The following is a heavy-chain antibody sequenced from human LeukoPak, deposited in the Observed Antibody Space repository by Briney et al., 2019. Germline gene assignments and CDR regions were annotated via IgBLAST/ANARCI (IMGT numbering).Heavy chain of an antibody. D-gene: IGHD3-10*01. CDR3: AKSALPDYGSGSYTFDY. CDR1: GFTFSSYS. J-gene: IGHJ4*02. CDR2: ISSSSSYI. V-gene: IGHV3-21*01. Sequence: KSGGSLRLSCAASGFTFSSYSMNWVRQAPGKGLEWVSSISSSSSYIYYADSVKGRFTISRDNSKNTVYLQMNSLRPEDTAVYYCAKSALPDYGSGSYTFDYWGQGTLVTVSS.